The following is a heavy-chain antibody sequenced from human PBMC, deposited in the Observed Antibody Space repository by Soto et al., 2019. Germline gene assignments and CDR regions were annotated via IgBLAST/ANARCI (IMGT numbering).Heavy chain of an antibody. CDR3: ARMSVVTNGNHGWFAV. Sequence: SETLSLTRTVSGASTGGTSGIRSRHPPGERPEWIGHFYYSGSANYNPSLRSRVTISGVMSKNQISLSLRSMTAADTAFYYCARMSVVTNGNHGWFAVWRQGALFTSSS. V-gene: IGHV4-59*12. J-gene: IGHJ1*01. CDR1: GASTGGTS. D-gene: IGHD2-21*02. CDR2: FYYSGSA.